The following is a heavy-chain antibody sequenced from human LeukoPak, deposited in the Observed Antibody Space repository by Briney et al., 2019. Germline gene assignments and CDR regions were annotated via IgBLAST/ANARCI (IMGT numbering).Heavy chain of an antibody. D-gene: IGHD3-22*01. Sequence: GGSLRLSCAASGFTFSSYEMNWVRQAPGKGLEWASYISSSGSTIYYADSVKGRFTISRDNAKNSLYLQMNSLRAEDTAVYYCASHPQYDSSGYWGQGTLVTVSS. J-gene: IGHJ4*02. V-gene: IGHV3-48*03. CDR3: ASHPQYDSSGY. CDR2: ISSSGSTI. CDR1: GFTFSSYE.